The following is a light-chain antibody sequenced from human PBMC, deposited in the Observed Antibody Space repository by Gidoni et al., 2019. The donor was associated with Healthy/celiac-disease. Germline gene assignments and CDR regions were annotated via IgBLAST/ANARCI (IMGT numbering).Light chain of an antibody. CDR1: RSDVGGYNY. V-gene: IGLV2-8*01. CDR2: AVS. Sequence: QSALTQPPSAAGSPGQSVTISCTGTRSDVGGYNYVPWYQQHPGKAPKLMIYAVSKRPSGVPDRFSGSKSGNTASLTVSGLQAEDEADYYCSSYAGSNNPHVVFGGGTKLTVL. J-gene: IGLJ2*01. CDR3: SSYAGSNNPHVV.